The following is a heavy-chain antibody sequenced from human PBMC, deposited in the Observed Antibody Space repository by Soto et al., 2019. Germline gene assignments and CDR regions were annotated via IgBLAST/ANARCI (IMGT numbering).Heavy chain of an antibody. CDR1: GYTFTNYA. Sequence: ASVNVSCKASGYTFTNYAISWVRQAPGQGLEWMGWISAYNGKTNYAQKVQGRVTLTTDTSTSTTYMELRSLRSDDTAVYYCARGPRYCSTTTCFSGVTWFDPWGQGTLVTVSS. CDR2: ISAYNGKT. D-gene: IGHD2-2*01. V-gene: IGHV1-18*04. CDR3: ARGPRYCSTTTCFSGVTWFDP. J-gene: IGHJ5*02.